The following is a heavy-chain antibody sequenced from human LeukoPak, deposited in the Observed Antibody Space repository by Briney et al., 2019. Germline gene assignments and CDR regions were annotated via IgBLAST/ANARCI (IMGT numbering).Heavy chain of an antibody. V-gene: IGHV3-48*03. CDR3: ARERRITMVRGVKVSDRGLDY. CDR1: GFTFSSYA. Sequence: GGSLRLSCAASGFTFSSYAMNWVRQAPGKGLEWVSYISSSGSTIYYADSVKGRFTISRDNAKNSLYLQMNSLRAEDTAVYYCARERRITMVRGVKVSDRGLDYWGQGTLVTVPS. CDR2: ISSSGSTI. J-gene: IGHJ4*02. D-gene: IGHD3-10*01.